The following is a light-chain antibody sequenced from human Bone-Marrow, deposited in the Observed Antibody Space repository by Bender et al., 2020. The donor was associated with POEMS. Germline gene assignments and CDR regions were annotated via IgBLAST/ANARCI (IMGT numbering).Light chain of an antibody. V-gene: IGLV3-25*03. J-gene: IGLJ2*01. Sequence: SDELTQPPSVSVSPGQTARITCSGDTLSKQYACWYQQRPGQAPLLVIYKDAMRPSGIPERFSGSSSGTTVTLTISGVQAEDEADYYCQSADNSRTHVLFGGGTKLTVL. CDR3: QSADNSRTHVL. CDR2: KDA. CDR1: TLSKQY.